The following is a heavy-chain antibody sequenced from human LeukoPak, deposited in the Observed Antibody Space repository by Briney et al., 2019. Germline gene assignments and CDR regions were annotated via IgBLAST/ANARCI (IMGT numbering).Heavy chain of an antibody. Sequence: PGGSLRLSCAASGFTFSSYGMSWVRQAPGKGLEWISSISGSGGSTYHSDSVKGRFTISRDNSKNTLYLQMNSPRAEDTAVYYCAKDYKGVWLAYGSGSLESDYSGQRTLVAVSS. J-gene: IGHJ4*02. CDR3: AKDYKGVWLAYGSGSLESDY. V-gene: IGHV3-23*01. CDR1: GFTFSSYG. CDR2: ISGSGGST. D-gene: IGHD3-10*01.